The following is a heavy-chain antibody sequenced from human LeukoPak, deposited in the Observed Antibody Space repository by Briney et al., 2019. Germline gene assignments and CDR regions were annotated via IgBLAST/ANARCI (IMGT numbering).Heavy chain of an antibody. J-gene: IGHJ4*02. CDR1: GFSLTTSGVS. D-gene: IGHD3-22*01. CDR2: IYWDDDE. Sequence: SGPSQVKPTQTLTLTCTFSGFSLTTSGVSVGWIRQPPGKALEWLAVIYWDDDERSSPSLESRLTITKDTSKNQVVLTMTNVDPVDTATYYCAHSGRYFYDTSGHLFDYSFNSWGQGTLVTVSS. CDR3: AHSGRYFYDTSGHLFDYSFNS. V-gene: IGHV2-5*02.